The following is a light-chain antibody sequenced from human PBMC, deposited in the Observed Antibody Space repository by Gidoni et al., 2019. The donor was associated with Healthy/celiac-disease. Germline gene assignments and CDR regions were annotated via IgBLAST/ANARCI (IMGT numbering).Light chain of an antibody. V-gene: IGKV1-5*03. CDR1: QSISSR. CDR3: QQYNSYPYT. CDR2: KAS. J-gene: IGKJ2*01. Sequence: DIQMTQSPSTLSASVGDRVTITCRASQSISSRLAWYQQKPGKAPKLLIYKASSLESGVPSRFSGSGSGTEFTLTISSLQPDDFVTYYCQQYNSYPYTFGQGTKLEIK.